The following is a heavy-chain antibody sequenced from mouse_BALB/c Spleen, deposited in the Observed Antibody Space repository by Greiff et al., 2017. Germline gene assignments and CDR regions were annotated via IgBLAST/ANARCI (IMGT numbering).Heavy chain of an antibody. V-gene: IGHV1S126*01. CDR1: GYSFTSYW. J-gene: IGHJ1*01. CDR3: ARRGGNSWYFDV. D-gene: IGHD2-1*01. CDR2: IDPSDSET. Sequence: QVQLQQSGPQLVRPGASVKISCKASGYSFTSYWMHWVKQRPGQGLEWIGMIDPSDSETRLNQKFKDKATLTVDKSSSTAYMQLSSPTSEDSAVYYCARRGGNSWYFDVWGAGTTVTVSS.